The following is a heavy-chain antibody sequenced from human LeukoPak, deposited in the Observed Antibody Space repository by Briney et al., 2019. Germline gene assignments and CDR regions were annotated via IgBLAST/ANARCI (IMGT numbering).Heavy chain of an antibody. V-gene: IGHV1-69*13. J-gene: IGHJ3*02. CDR1: GGTFSSYA. D-gene: IGHD2-2*01. CDR2: IIPIFGTA. Sequence: SVKVSCKASGGTFSSYAISWVRQAPGQGLEWMGGIIPIFGTANYAQKFQGRVTITADESTSTAYMELSSLRSEDTAVYYCARGLVPAAISAFDIWGQGTMVTVSS. CDR3: ARGLVPAAISAFDI.